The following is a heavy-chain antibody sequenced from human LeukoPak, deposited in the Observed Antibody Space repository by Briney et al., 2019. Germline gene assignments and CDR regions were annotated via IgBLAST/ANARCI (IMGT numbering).Heavy chain of an antibody. CDR3: ARALATIRVLALDY. Sequence: GGSLILSCSASGFILDSYAMHWVRQAPGKGLEWVAITPSDGRNKYHIESVKGRFSISRDDSKNTVYLQMNSLRAEDTAVYYCARALATIRVLALDYWGQGALVTVSS. V-gene: IGHV3-30*03. J-gene: IGHJ4*02. D-gene: IGHD5-12*01. CDR1: GFILDSYA. CDR2: TPSDGRNK.